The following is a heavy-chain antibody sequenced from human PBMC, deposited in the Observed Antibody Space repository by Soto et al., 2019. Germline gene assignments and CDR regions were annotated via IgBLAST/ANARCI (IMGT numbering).Heavy chain of an antibody. D-gene: IGHD2-2*02. Sequence: SETLSLTCTVSGGSIRSYYWSWIRQPPGKGLEWIGYIYYSGSTNYNPSLKSRVTISVDTSKNQFSLKLSSVTAADTAVYYCARVYCSSTSCYIFDYWGQGTLVTVSS. CDR1: GGSIRSYY. J-gene: IGHJ4*02. CDR2: IYYSGST. CDR3: ARVYCSSTSCYIFDY. V-gene: IGHV4-59*01.